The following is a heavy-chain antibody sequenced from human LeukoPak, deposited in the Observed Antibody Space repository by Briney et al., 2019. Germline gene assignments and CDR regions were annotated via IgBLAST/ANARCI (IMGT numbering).Heavy chain of an antibody. CDR3: ARVDQWPPSGWFDP. V-gene: IGHV6-1*01. CDR1: GDSVSSNSAA. D-gene: IGHD6-19*01. Sequence: SQTLSLTCAISGDSVSSNSAAWNWIRQSPSSGLEWLGRTYYRSKWYDDYAVSVRSRITISPDTSKNQFSLQLSSVTPEDTAVYCCARVDQWPPSGWFDPWGQGIQVTVSS. CDR2: TYYRSKWYD. J-gene: IGHJ5*02.